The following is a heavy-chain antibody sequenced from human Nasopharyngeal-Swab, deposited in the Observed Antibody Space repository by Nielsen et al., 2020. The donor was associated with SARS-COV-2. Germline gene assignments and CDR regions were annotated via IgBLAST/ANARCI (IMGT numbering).Heavy chain of an antibody. J-gene: IGHJ6*02. CDR1: GFTFSTYW. CDR3: TRTEDSLAGMEV. V-gene: IGHV3-74*01. D-gene: IGHD3-22*01. CDR2: ISGDGSAT. Sequence: GESLKLSCAVSGFTFSTYWMQWVRQVPGKGLVWVSCISGDGSATSYADSVKGRFTISRDNAKNTLYLQMNSLRAEDTAVYYCTRTEDSLAGMEVWGQGTTVTVSS.